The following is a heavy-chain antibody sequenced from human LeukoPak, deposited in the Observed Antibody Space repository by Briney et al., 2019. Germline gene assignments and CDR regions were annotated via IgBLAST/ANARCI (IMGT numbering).Heavy chain of an antibody. CDR2: INPNSCDT. V-gene: IGHV1-2*02. J-gene: IGHJ6*03. CDR3: ARDRGVDYCSGGSCSHYYYYMDV. CDR1: GYIFTGYY. Sequence: ASVKVSCKASGYIFTGYYMHWVRQAPGQGLEWMGWINPNSCDTNYAQKFEGRVTMTRDTSISTAYMELSRLRSEDTAVYYCARDRGVDYCSGGSCSHYYYYMDVWGKGTTVTISS. D-gene: IGHD2-15*01.